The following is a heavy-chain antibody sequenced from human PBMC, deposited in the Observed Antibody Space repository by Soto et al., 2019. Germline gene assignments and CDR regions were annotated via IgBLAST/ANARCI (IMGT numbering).Heavy chain of an antibody. CDR1: GFTFGCYA. D-gene: IGHD6-6*01. Sequence: QVQLVESGGGVVQPGTSLRLSCVASGFTFGCYAVHWVRQAPGKGLEWVAVISSDGRNKNNADSVKGRFAISRDNSKNTLYLQMNSLRTEDTAVYYCARGYSSSSAALDYWGQGTLVTVSS. V-gene: IGHV3-30*09. CDR3: ARGYSSSSAALDY. J-gene: IGHJ4*02. CDR2: ISSDGRNK.